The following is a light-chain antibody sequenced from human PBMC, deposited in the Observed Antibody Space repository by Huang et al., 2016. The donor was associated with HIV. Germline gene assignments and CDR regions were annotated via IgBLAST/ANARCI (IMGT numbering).Light chain of an antibody. CDR1: QSVATN. Sequence: IIMTQSPATLSLSPGEGASLSCRANQSVATNLVWYLHRPGQSPRILIFGASTRASGLPGRFCGSGSGTQFTLTVSGLQSEDFAVYYCQQYHNWPYTFGQGTKLEI. CDR3: QQYHNWPYT. CDR2: GAS. J-gene: IGKJ2*01. V-gene: IGKV3-15*01.